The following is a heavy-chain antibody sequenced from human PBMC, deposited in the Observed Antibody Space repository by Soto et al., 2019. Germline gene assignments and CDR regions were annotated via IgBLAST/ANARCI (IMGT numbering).Heavy chain of an antibody. CDR2: INPSGGST. CDR3: ARESQSSGWSWFDY. V-gene: IGHV1-46*01. D-gene: IGHD6-19*01. Sequence: QVQLVQSGAEVKKPGASVKVSCKASGYTFTNYYIHWVRQAPGQGLEWMGMINPSGGSTSYTRRFQGRVTLTRDTSTSTVYMELSSLRSEDTAVYYCARESQSSGWSWFDYWGKGTLVTVSS. J-gene: IGHJ4*02. CDR1: GYTFTNYY.